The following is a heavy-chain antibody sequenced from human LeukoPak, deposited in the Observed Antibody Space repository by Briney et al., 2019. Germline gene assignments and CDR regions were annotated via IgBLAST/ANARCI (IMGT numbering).Heavy chain of an antibody. J-gene: IGHJ4*02. V-gene: IGHV4-39*01. CDR3: ATHSSTYYWFDY. Sequence: PSETLSLTCTVSGGSISSYYWGWIRQPPGKGLEWIGTIYYSGSTYYNPSLKSRVTISVDTSKNQFSLKLSSVTAADTAVYYCATHSSTYYWFDYWGQGTLVTVSS. D-gene: IGHD3-22*01. CDR2: IYYSGST. CDR1: GGSISSYY.